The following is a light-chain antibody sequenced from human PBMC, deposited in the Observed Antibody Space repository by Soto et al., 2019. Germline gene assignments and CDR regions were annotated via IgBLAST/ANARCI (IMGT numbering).Light chain of an antibody. Sequence: ETVMTQSPATLSVSPGERVTLSCRASQSINSNLAWYQQRPGQAPRVLIYDASTRATAVPARFSGSGSGTEFTLTISSLQSEDFAVYYCQQYHNWPPDYTFGQGTKLEIK. V-gene: IGKV3-15*01. J-gene: IGKJ2*01. CDR1: QSINSN. CDR3: QQYHNWPPDYT. CDR2: DAS.